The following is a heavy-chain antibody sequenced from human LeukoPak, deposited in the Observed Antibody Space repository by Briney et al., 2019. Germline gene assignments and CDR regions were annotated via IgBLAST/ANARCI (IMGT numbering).Heavy chain of an antibody. Sequence: SQTLSLTYAVSGGSISSGIYSWNWVRQPPGKGLEWIGFVYHSVNIRYDPSLESRATISVDRSKNRFSMKLNSVTAADTAVYYCARSRPGYYRYLDSWGQGTLVTVSS. CDR1: GGSISSGIYS. D-gene: IGHD3-22*01. V-gene: IGHV4-30-2*01. CDR3: ARSRPGYYRYLDS. CDR2: VYHSVNI. J-gene: IGHJ4*02.